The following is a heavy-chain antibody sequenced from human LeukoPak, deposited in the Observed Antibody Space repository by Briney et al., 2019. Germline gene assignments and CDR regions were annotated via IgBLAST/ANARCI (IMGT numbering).Heavy chain of an antibody. V-gene: IGHV3-30*18. CDR1: GFTFSSYG. D-gene: IGHD4-17*01. Sequence: GRSLRLSCAASGFTFSSYGMHWVRQAPGKGLEWVAVISYDGSNKYYADSVKGRFTISRDNSKNTLYLQMNSLRAEDTAVYYCAKDFNTVTTSAFDIWGQGTMVTVSS. CDR2: ISYDGSNK. J-gene: IGHJ3*02. CDR3: AKDFNTVTTSAFDI.